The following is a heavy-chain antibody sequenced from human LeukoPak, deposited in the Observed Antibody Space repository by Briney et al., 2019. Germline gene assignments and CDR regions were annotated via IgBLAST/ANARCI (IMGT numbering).Heavy chain of an antibody. D-gene: IGHD4/OR15-4a*01. CDR3: AKTYGGPPLFDY. V-gene: IGHV3-30*18. CDR2: ISYDGSNK. Sequence: GGSLRLSCAASGFTFSSYSMSWVRQAPGKGLEWVAVISYDGSNKYYADSVKGRFTISRDNSKNTLYLQMNSLRAEDTAVYYCAKTYGGPPLFDYWGQGTLVTVSS. J-gene: IGHJ4*02. CDR1: GFTFSSYS.